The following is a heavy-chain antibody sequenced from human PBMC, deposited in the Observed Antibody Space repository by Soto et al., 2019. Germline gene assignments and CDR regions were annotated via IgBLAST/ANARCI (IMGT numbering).Heavy chain of an antibody. J-gene: IGHJ3*02. CDR1: GFTFSTYW. V-gene: IGHV3-7*01. D-gene: IGHD6-19*01. CDR2: IKQDGSEE. Sequence: EVQLVESGGGLVQPGGSPRLSCAASGFTFSTYWMSWVRQAPGKGLEWVANIKQDGSEEYYVDSVKDRFTISRDNAKNSLYLQMHSLRAEDTAVYYCARHIVAGTTPDAFDIRGQGTMVTVSS. CDR3: ARHIVAGTTPDAFDI.